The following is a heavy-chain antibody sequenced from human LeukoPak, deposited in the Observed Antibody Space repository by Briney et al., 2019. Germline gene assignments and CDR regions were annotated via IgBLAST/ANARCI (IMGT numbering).Heavy chain of an antibody. J-gene: IGHJ6*03. CDR2: ISSSGSTI. CDR1: GFTFSSYS. CDR3: ARDRGNQRGYYYYYMDV. D-gene: IGHD1-14*01. Sequence: PGGSLRLSCAASGFTFSSYSMNWVRQAPGKGLEWVSYISSSGSTIYYADSVKGRFTISRDNAKNSLYLQMNSLRAEDTALYYCARDRGNQRGYYYYYMDVWGKGTTVTVSS. V-gene: IGHV3-48*04.